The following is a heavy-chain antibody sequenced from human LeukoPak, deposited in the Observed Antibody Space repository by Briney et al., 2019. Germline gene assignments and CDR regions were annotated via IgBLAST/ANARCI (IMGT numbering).Heavy chain of an antibody. CDR1: GYTFTGYY. CDR2: INPNSGGT. D-gene: IGHD6-13*01. V-gene: IGHV1-2*02. CDR3: AREGCSSCWFDP. Sequence: ASVKVSCKASGYTFTGYYMHWVRQAPGQGLEWMGWINPNSGGTNYAQKLQGRVTMTTDTSTSTAYMELRSLRSDDTAVYYCAREGCSSCWFDPWGQGTLVTVSS. J-gene: IGHJ5*02.